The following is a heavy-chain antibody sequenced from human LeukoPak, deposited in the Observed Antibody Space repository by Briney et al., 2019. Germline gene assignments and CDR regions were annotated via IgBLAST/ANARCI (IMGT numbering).Heavy chain of an antibody. D-gene: IGHD3-10*01. CDR1: VFTFSKAW. Sequence: PGGSLRLSCAASVFTFSKAWMNWFRQAPGKGLEWVGRIRSKTDGGTADYAAPVKGRFTISRDNAKNTLYLQMNSLRAEDTGVYYCARVYYYGSGSYYPFDYWGQGTLVTVSS. V-gene: IGHV3-15*05. CDR2: IRSKTDGGTA. J-gene: IGHJ4*02. CDR3: ARVYYYGSGSYYPFDY.